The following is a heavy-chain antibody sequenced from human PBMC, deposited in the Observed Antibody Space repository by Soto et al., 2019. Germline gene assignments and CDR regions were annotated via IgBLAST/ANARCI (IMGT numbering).Heavy chain of an antibody. V-gene: IGHV4-30-4*01. CDR1: GGSTSSDNY. CDR3: AREGGESSDGLYYFDS. CDR2: IYYSGNT. Sequence: SETLSLTCTVSGGSTSSDNYWSWIRQPPGKGLEWIGHIYYSGNTDYNPSLKSRLAISIDTSKNQFSLKLSSVTAADTAVYFFAREGGESSDGLYYFDSWGQGSLVTVSS. D-gene: IGHD3-16*01. J-gene: IGHJ4*02.